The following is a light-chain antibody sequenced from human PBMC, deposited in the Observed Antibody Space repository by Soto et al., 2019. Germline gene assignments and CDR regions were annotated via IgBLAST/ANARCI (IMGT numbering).Light chain of an antibody. V-gene: IGKV3-15*01. J-gene: IGKJ1*01. CDR1: QSVSSN. CDR3: QQYNNWPPGT. CDR2: GAS. Sequence: EIVMTQSPATLSVSPGERATLSCRASQSVSSNLAWYQQKPGQAPRLLIYGASTRATVIPARFSGSRSGTEFTLTISSLQSEDFALYYCQQYNNWPPGTFGQGTKVEIK.